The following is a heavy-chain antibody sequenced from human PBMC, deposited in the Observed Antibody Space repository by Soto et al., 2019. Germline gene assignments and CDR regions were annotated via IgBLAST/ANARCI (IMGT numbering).Heavy chain of an antibody. CDR3: TRGRYSSGWRDYYYFGLDV. J-gene: IGHJ6*02. CDR1: GGSFSSYY. D-gene: IGHD6-19*01. CDR2: VNHSGST. V-gene: IGHV4-34*01. Sequence: LSLTCAVYGGSFSSYYWNLIRQSPGKGLEWIGEVNHSGSTNYNPSLKSRVTLSVDTSKNQFSLRLTSVTAADTGIYYCTRGRYSSGWRDYYYFGLDVWGQGTTVTVSS.